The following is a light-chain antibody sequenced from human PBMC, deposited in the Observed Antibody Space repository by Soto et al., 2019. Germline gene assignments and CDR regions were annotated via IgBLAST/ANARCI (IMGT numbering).Light chain of an antibody. J-gene: IGKJ4*01. V-gene: IGKV3-11*01. CDR1: QSVGSY. Sequence: EIVLTQSPATLSLSPGERATLSCRASQSVGSYFAWYQQKPGQAPRLLIYDAFSRATGIPARFSRSGSGTDFTLTISSLEPEDFAVYFCQQRSSWPLTFGGGTMVEIK. CDR3: QQRSSWPLT. CDR2: DAF.